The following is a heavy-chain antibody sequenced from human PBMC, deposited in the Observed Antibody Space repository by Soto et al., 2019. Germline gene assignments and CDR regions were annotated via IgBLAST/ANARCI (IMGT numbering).Heavy chain of an antibody. D-gene: IGHD3-9*01. Sequence: SETLSLTCTVSGGSVSSSSYYWGWVRQPPGKGLEWIGSVYYSGSTYYNPSLESRVTISVDKSKNQFSLKLMSLSAADTAVYYCXRLEGLATISYYFDYWGQGALVTVSS. CDR1: GGSVSSSSYY. V-gene: IGHV4-39*01. J-gene: IGHJ4*02. CDR3: XRLEGLATISYYFDY. CDR2: VYYSGST.